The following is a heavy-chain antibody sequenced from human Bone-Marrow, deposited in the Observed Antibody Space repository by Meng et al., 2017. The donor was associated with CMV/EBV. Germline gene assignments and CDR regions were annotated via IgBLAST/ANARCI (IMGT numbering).Heavy chain of an antibody. J-gene: IGHJ4*02. D-gene: IGHD6-13*01. CDR2: IYYSGST. V-gene: IGHV4-59*01. Sequence: SETLSLTCTVSGGSISSYYWSWVRQPPGKGLEWIGYIYYSGSTNYNPSLKSRVTISVDTSQNQFPLKLSSVTAADTAVYYCARMIAAAFDYWGQGTLVTVS. CDR1: GGSISSYY. CDR3: ARMIAAAFDY.